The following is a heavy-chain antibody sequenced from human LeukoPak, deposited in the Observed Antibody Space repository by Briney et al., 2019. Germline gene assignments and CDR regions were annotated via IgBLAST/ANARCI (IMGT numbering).Heavy chain of an antibody. CDR2: INHSGYT. D-gene: IGHD4-17*01. CDR3: TRMTTGHDY. CDR1: GVSFNDYY. V-gene: IGHV4-34*01. Sequence: SETLSLICAVSGVSFNDYYWSWVRQTPGKGLEWIGEINHSGYTNDSPSLKSRVTLSIDTSRKQFSLNLRSVTVADMGIYYCTRMTTGHDYWGQGTLVTVSS. J-gene: IGHJ4*02.